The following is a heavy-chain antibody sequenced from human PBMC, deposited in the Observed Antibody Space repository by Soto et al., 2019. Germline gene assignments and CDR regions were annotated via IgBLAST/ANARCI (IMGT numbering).Heavy chain of an antibody. CDR3: ARGPSSLTRFDY. CDR1: GFTFSNYA. Sequence: GGSLRLSCAVSGFTFSNYAMNWVRQAPGKGLEWVAVISYDGNNKYYADPVKGRFTISRDNSKNTLYLQMNSLRAEDTAVYYCARGPSSLTRFDYWGQGTLVTVSS. J-gene: IGHJ4*02. V-gene: IGHV3-30-3*01. D-gene: IGHD2-2*01. CDR2: ISYDGNNK.